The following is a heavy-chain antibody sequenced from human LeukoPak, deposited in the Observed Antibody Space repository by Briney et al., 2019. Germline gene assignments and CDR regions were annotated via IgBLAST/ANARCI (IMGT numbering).Heavy chain of an antibody. D-gene: IGHD5-18*01. Sequence: SETLSLTCAVYGGSLSGYYWSWIRQPPGKGLEWIGEINHSGSTNYNPSLKSRVTISVDTSKNQFSLKLSSVTAADTAVYYCARGTRGYSYGIGYWGQGTLVTVSS. V-gene: IGHV4-34*01. J-gene: IGHJ4*02. CDR1: GGSLSGYY. CDR2: INHSGST. CDR3: ARGTRGYSYGIGY.